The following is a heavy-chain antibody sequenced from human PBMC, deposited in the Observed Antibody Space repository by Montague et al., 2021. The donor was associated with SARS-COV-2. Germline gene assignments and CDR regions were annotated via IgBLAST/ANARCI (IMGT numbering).Heavy chain of an antibody. J-gene: IGHJ4*02. D-gene: IGHD3-9*01. CDR2: IYSNGDK. CDR3: AHLIRYYDIFTGIPFDD. Sequence: VKPTQTLTLTCTFSGFSLSTPNVGVAWIRQPPGKALEWLAVIYSNGDKRYSPSLQRRLTITKDTSRNQVVVSLTNVDPLDTATYYFAHLIRYYDIFTGIPFDDWGQGTQVTVSS. CDR1: GFSLSTPNVG. V-gene: IGHV2-5*01.